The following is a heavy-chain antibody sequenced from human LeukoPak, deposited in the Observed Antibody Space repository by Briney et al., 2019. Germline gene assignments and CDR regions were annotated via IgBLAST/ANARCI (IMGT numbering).Heavy chain of an antibody. CDR1: GFTFSSYG. Sequence: GRSLRLSCAASGFTFSSYGMHWVRQAPGKGLEWVAVISYVGSNKYYADSVKGRFTISRDNSKNTLYLQMNSLRAEDTAVYYCAKDGGSYYLLNWFDPWGQGTLVTVSS. CDR3: AKDGGSYYLLNWFDP. CDR2: ISYVGSNK. J-gene: IGHJ5*02. D-gene: IGHD1-26*01. V-gene: IGHV3-30*18.